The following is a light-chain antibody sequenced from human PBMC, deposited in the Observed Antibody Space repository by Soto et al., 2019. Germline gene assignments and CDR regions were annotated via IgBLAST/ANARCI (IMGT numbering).Light chain of an antibody. CDR3: QYYGTSLWT. J-gene: IGKJ1*01. Sequence: EIMLTQSPGTLSLSPGERATLSCRASQSVSSSFLAWYQQRPGQAPRLLIYGASIRATGIPDRFSGSGSGTDFTLTINRLDPEDFAMYLCQYYGTSLWTFGQGTKVDIK. CDR2: GAS. V-gene: IGKV3-20*01. CDR1: QSVSSSF.